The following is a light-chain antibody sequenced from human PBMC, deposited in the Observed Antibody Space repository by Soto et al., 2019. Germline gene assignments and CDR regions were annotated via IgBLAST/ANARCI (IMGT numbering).Light chain of an antibody. V-gene: IGKV3-20*01. CDR3: QQYGSSWT. CDR2: GAS. Sequence: EIVLTQSPGTLSLSPGERATLSCRASQSVSSSYLAWYQQKPGQAPRLLIYGASSRATGSPDRFSGSGSGTDFSLTISRLEREDLAVYYCQQYGSSWTFGQGNKVEIK. CDR1: QSVSSSY. J-gene: IGKJ1*01.